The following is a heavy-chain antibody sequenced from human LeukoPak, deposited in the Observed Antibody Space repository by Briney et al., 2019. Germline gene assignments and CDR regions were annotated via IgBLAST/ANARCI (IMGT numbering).Heavy chain of an antibody. CDR1: GFPFSSFA. J-gene: IGHJ4*02. CDR3: ARGMRANPRVYDD. V-gene: IGHV3-23*01. Sequence: PGGSLRLSCAACGFPFSSFAMICLRQPTGKGLECVSTISGSGDPTHYAASEKGRFTISRDNSKNTLYLQMYGLRVEDTAVYYGARGMRANPRVYDDWGQGTLVTVSS. CDR2: ISGSGDPT. D-gene: IGHD1-14*01.